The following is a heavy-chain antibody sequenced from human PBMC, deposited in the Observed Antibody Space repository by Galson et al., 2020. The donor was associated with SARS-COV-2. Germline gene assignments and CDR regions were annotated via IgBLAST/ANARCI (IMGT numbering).Heavy chain of an antibody. J-gene: IGHJ4*02. D-gene: IGHD6-13*01. V-gene: IGHV4-4*02. CDR1: GGTIGSTDW. CDR3: SRGNMRWSSWLVEY. Sequence: SETLPLTCAVSGGTIGSTDWRSWVRPPPGKGLEWIGEIYHSGSTNYNVSPKSRVTITVDKYKNQFSLKLSAVTAADTAVYDCSRGNMRWSSWLVEYWGQGSLVTVSS. CDR2: IYHSGST.